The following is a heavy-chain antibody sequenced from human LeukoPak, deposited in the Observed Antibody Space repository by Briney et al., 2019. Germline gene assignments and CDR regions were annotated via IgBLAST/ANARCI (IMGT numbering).Heavy chain of an antibody. CDR2: INPNSGGT. CDR3: AHSSTY. Sequence: ASVKVSCKASGYTFTGYYIHWVRQAPGQGLEWMGWINPNSGGTEYAQKFQGRVTMTRGTSISTAYMELTRLTSDDTAVYYCAHSSTYWGQGTLVTVSS. V-gene: IGHV1-2*02. J-gene: IGHJ4*02. CDR1: GYTFTGYY.